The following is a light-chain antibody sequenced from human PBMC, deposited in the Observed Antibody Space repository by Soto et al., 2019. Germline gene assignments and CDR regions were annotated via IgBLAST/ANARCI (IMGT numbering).Light chain of an antibody. CDR2: GSS. CDR1: QSISSN. Sequence: EIVMTQSPVTLSVSPGERATLSFRASQSISSNFAWYQQKPGQAPRLLFHGSSTSATGIPARFSVSGSGTEFNLTNSSLQSEDFAVYYCQPYNSWPFSSGPGTKVHIK. CDR3: QPYNSWPFS. V-gene: IGKV3-15*01. J-gene: IGKJ3*01.